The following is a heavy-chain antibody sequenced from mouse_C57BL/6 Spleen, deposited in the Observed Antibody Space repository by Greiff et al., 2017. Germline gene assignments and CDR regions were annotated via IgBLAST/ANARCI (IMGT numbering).Heavy chain of an antibody. Sequence: EVKLMESGGGLVKPGGSLKLSCAASGFTFSSYAMSWVRQTPEKRLEWVATISDGGSYTYYPDNVKGRFTISRDNAKNNPYLQMSHLKSEDTAMYYCARDQTGTDAMDYWGQGTSVTVSS. CDR3: ARDQTGTDAMDY. CDR2: ISDGGSYT. CDR1: GFTFSSYA. J-gene: IGHJ4*01. D-gene: IGHD4-1*01. V-gene: IGHV5-4*01.